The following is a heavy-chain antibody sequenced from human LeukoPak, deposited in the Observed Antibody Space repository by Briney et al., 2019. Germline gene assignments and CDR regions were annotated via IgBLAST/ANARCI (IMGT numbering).Heavy chain of an antibody. J-gene: IGHJ4*02. V-gene: IGHV4-38-2*02. CDR1: GYSISSGYY. CDR3: ARHYDGYKPRNVFDY. CDR2: IYHSGST. Sequence: PSETLSLTXTVSGYSISSGYYWGWIRQPPGKGLEWIGSIYHSGSTYYNPSLKSRVTISVDTSKNQFSLKLSSVTAADTAVYYCARHYDGYKPRNVFDYWGQGTLVTVSS. D-gene: IGHD5-24*01.